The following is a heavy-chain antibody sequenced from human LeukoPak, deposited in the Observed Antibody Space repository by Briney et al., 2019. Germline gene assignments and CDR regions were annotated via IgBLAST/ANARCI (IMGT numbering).Heavy chain of an antibody. CDR2: IYYSGST. V-gene: IGHV4-59*08. Sequence: PSETLSLTCTVSGGSISSYYWSWIRQPPGKGLEWIGYIYYSGSTNYNPSLKSRVTISVDTSKNQFSLKPSSVTAADTAVYYCARLNCSGGSCPFDYWGQGTLVTVSS. D-gene: IGHD2-15*01. CDR1: GGSISSYY. J-gene: IGHJ4*02. CDR3: ARLNCSGGSCPFDY.